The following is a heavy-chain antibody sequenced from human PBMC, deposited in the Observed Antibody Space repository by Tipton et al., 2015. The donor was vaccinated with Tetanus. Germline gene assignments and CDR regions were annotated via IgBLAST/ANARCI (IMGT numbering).Heavy chain of an antibody. Sequence: GLVKPSETLFLSCTVSGASISSYYWSWIRQPAGKGLEWIGRVYNSGSTDYNPSLKSRLAMSLDTSKNQFSLKLSSVTAADTAVYYCARDHARYSGSSVATFDIWGQGTMVTVSS. CDR2: VYNSGST. J-gene: IGHJ3*02. CDR1: GASISSYY. V-gene: IGHV4-4*07. D-gene: IGHD6-6*01. CDR3: ARDHARYSGSSVATFDI.